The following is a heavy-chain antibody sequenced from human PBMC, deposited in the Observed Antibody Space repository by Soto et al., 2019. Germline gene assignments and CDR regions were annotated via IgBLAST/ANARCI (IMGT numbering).Heavy chain of an antibody. CDR2: IYYSGST. J-gene: IGHJ4*02. CDR3: ARIGGYHGPLDY. D-gene: IGHD3-16*02. CDR1: GGSISSYY. V-gene: IGHV4-59*01. Sequence: SETLSLTCTVSGGSISSYYWSWVRQPPGKGLEWIGYIYYSGSTNYSPFLKSRVAISLDTSENQFSLKVNSVTAADTAVYYCARIGGYHGPLDYWGQGTPVTVSS.